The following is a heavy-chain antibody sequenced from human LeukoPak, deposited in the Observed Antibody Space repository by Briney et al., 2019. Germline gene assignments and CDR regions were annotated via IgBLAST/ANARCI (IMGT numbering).Heavy chain of an antibody. Sequence: WASVTVSCRASGYTFSGYFMHWVRQAPGQGLEWMGWIYPNSGGTKYAQKFQGRVTMTRDTSISTIYMELSSLRSDDTAVYDCARFSGSSNFDYWGQGTLVTVSS. CDR1: GYTFSGYF. CDR3: ARFSGSSNFDY. CDR2: IYPNSGGT. V-gene: IGHV1-2*02. J-gene: IGHJ4*02. D-gene: IGHD1-26*01.